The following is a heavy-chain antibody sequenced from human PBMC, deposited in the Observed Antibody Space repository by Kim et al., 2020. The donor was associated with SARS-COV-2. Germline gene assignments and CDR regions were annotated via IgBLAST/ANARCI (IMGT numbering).Heavy chain of an antibody. D-gene: IGHD6-13*01. V-gene: IGHV3-21*01. CDR2: ISSSSYI. CDR1: GFTFSSYS. CDR3: ARDAQYSSSWNWFDP. J-gene: IGHJ5*02. Sequence: GGSLRLSCAASGFTFSSYSMNWVRQAPGKGLEWVSSISSSSYIYYADSVKGRFTISRDNAKNSLYLQMNSLRAEDTAVYYCARDAQYSSSWNWFDPWGQGTLVTVSS.